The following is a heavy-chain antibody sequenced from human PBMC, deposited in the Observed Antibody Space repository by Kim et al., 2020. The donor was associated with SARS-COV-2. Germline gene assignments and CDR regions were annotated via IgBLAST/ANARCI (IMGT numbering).Heavy chain of an antibody. V-gene: IGHV4-59*01. D-gene: IGHD6-19*01. CDR3: ARTGRVAVVSYFDY. J-gene: IGHJ4*02. Sequence: NPSLKSRVTISVDTSKNQFSLKLSSVTAADTAVYYCARTGRVAVVSYFDYWGQGTLVTVSS.